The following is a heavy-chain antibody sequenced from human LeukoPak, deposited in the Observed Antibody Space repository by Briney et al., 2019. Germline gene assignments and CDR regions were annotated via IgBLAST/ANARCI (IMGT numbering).Heavy chain of an antibody. J-gene: IGHJ4*02. CDR3: ARGDYVGV. Sequence: PGGSLGLSCAASGFTFSTYWMSWVRQAPGKGLEWVSSISSSSSYIYYADSVKGRFTISRDNAKNSLFLQMNSLRAEDTAVYYCARGDYVGVWGQGTLVTVSS. CDR1: GFTFSTYW. CDR2: ISSSSSYI. D-gene: IGHD4-17*01. V-gene: IGHV3-21*01.